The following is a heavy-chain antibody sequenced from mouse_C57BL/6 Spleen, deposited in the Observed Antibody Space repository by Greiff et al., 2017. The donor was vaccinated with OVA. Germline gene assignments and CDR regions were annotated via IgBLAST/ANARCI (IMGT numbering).Heavy chain of an antibody. CDR3: ARRTVVARDYAMDY. D-gene: IGHD1-1*01. CDR1: GYAFSSSW. Sequence: LVESGPELVKPGASVKISCKASGYAFSSSWMNWVKQRPGKGLEWIGRIYPGDGDTNYNGKFKGKATLTADKSSSTAYMQLSSLTSEDSAVYFCARRTVVARDYAMDYWGQGTSVTVSS. J-gene: IGHJ4*01. V-gene: IGHV1-82*01. CDR2: IYPGDGDT.